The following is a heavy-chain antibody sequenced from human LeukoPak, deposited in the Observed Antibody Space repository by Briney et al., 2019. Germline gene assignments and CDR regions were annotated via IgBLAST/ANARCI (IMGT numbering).Heavy chain of an antibody. D-gene: IGHD6-19*01. V-gene: IGHV1-46*01. CDR1: GYTFTTYY. CDR3: ARDRNGITVAGDFDY. Sequence: ASVKVSCKASGYTFTTYYMHWARQAPGQGPEWMGIINPSGGTTSYAQNFQGRVTMTSDTSTSTVYMELSSLRTEDTAVYYCARDRNGITVAGDFDYWGQGTLVTVSS. CDR2: INPSGGTT. J-gene: IGHJ4*02.